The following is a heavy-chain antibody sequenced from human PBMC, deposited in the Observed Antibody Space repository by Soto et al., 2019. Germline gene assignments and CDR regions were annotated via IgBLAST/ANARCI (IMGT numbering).Heavy chain of an antibody. J-gene: IGHJ6*02. D-gene: IGHD6-25*01. CDR3: ARVSLRLQGDYDYYGMDV. V-gene: IGHV1-18*04. CDR2: ISAYNGNT. CDR1: GYTFTSYV. Sequence: ASVKVSCKASGYTFTSYVISWVLQAPGQGLEWMGWISAYNGNTNYAQKLQGRVTMTTDTSTSTAYMELRSLRSDDTAVYYCARVSLRLQGDYDYYGMDVWGQGTTVTVSS.